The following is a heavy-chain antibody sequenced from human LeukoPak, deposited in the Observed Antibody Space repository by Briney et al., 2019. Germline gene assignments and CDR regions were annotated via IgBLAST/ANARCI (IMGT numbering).Heavy chain of an antibody. V-gene: IGHV1-24*01. CDR3: ATGVFCATTTCPGYQHFYYFMDL. J-gene: IGHJ6*03. D-gene: IGHD2-2*01. Sequence: ASVKVSCKVSGFTLADLSMHWVRQAPGKWLEWVGGFDRKNGETIYAQRFRGGVTLTEDTSTGTAYMDLSSLSADDTAVYYCATGVFCATTTCPGYQHFYYFMDLWGKGTTVTVSS. CDR2: FDRKNGET. CDR1: GFTLADLS.